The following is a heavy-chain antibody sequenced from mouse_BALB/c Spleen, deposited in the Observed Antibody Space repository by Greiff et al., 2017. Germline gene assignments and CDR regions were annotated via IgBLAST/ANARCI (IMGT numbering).Heavy chain of an antibody. D-gene: IGHD1-2*01. J-gene: IGHJ2*01. Sequence: EVKLMESGGGLVKPGGSLTLSCAASGFTFSSYAMSWVRQTPEKRLEWVAFISSGGSTYYPDSVKGRFTISRDNARNILYLQMSSLRSEDTAMYYCARCGDYGYPLFDYWGQGTTLTVSS. CDR1: GFTFSSYA. V-gene: IGHV5-6-5*01. CDR3: ARCGDYGYPLFDY. CDR2: ISSGGST.